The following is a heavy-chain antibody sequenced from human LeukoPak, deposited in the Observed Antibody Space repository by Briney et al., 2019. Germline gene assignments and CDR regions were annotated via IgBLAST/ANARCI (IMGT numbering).Heavy chain of an antibody. CDR3: AITPLGYCSSTSCYRARPYYGMDV. J-gene: IGHJ6*02. V-gene: IGHV3-23*01. Sequence: GGSLRLSCAATGFTFSSYAMSWVRQAPGKGLEWVSAISGSGGSTYYADSVKGRFTISRDNSKNTLYLQMNSLRAEDTAVYYCAITPLGYCSSTSCYRARPYYGMDVWGQGTTVTVSS. CDR1: GFTFSSYA. D-gene: IGHD2-2*02. CDR2: ISGSGGST.